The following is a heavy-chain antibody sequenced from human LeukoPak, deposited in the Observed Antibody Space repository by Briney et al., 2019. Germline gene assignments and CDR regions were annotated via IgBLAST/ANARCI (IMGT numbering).Heavy chain of an antibody. CDR1: GFTFSSYS. D-gene: IGHD3-22*01. Sequence: VKPGGSLRLSCAASGFTFSSYSMNWVRQAPGKGVEWVSSISSSSSYIYYADSVKGRFTISRDNAKNSLYLQMNSLRAEDTAVYYCARRNYYDSSGYYYTHEYFQHWGQGTLVTVSS. J-gene: IGHJ1*01. CDR3: ARRNYYDSSGYYYTHEYFQH. CDR2: ISSSSSYI. V-gene: IGHV3-21*01.